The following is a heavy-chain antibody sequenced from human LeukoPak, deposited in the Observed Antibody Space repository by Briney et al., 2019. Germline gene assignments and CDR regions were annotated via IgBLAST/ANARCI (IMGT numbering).Heavy chain of an antibody. CDR2: IKHSGST. Sequence: NPSETLSLTCAVYGGSFNGHHWTWIRQAPGKGLERIGEIKHSGSTNYNPSLKSRVTISVDTSKNHFSLKLSSVTAADTALYYCARGTTVTTFQAGTYYYYYIDVWGKGTTVAVSS. CDR1: GGSFNGHH. CDR3: ARGTTVTTFQAGTYYYYYIDV. V-gene: IGHV4-34*01. J-gene: IGHJ6*03. D-gene: IGHD4-17*01.